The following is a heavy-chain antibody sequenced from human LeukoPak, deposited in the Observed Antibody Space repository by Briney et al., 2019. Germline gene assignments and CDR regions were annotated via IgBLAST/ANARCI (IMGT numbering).Heavy chain of an antibody. D-gene: IGHD4-11*01. CDR2: INSDGSST. Sequence: PGGSLRLSCAASGFTFSSYWMHWVRQAPGKGLVWVSRINSDGSSTSYADSVKGRFTISRDNAKNTLYLQMNGLRAEDTAVYYCARDRDDYSNYARDYWGQGTLVTVSS. V-gene: IGHV3-74*01. CDR1: GFTFSSYW. CDR3: ARDRDDYSNYARDY. J-gene: IGHJ4*02.